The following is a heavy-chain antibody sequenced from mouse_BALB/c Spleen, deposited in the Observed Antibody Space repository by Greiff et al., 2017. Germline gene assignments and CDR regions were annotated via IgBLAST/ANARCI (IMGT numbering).Heavy chain of an antibody. CDR2: ISTYYGEA. V-gene: IGHV1S137*01. CDR3: ARITTSDWYFDV. CDR1: GYTFTDYA. J-gene: IGHJ1*01. Sequence: VQLQQSGAELVRPGVSVKISCKGSGYTFTDYAMHWVKQSHAKSLEWIGVISTYYGEASYNQKFKGKATMTVDKSSSTAYMELARLTSEDSAIYYCARITTSDWYFDVWGAGTTVTVSS. D-gene: IGHD1-1*01.